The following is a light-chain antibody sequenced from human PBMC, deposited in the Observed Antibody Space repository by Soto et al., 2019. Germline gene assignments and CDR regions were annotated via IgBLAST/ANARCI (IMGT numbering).Light chain of an antibody. V-gene: IGKV1-5*03. Sequence: DIQMTQSPSTLSASVGDRVTITCRASQSISSWLAWYQQKPGKAPKLLIYAASSLESGVPSRFSGSGAGTEFTLTIRSLQPDDFATYYCQQYNSYLYTFGQGNKLELK. J-gene: IGKJ2*01. CDR3: QQYNSYLYT. CDR1: QSISSW. CDR2: AAS.